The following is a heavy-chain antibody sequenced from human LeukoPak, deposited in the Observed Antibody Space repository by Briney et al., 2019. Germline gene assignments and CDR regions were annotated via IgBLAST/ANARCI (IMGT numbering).Heavy chain of an antibody. Sequence: SGPTLVKPTQTLTLTCTFSGFSLSTSGVGVGWIRQPPGKALEWLALIFWDDDKRDSPSLKNRLTITKDTSKNQVVLTMTNMDPVVTGTYYCAHSEGFDYWGQGTLVTVSS. V-gene: IGHV2-5*02. J-gene: IGHJ4*02. CDR1: GFSLSTSGVG. CDR3: AHSEGFDY. CDR2: IFWDDDK.